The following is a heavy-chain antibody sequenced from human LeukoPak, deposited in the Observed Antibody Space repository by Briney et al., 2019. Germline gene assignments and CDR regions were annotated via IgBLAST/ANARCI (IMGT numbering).Heavy chain of an antibody. D-gene: IGHD2-2*01. V-gene: IGHV4-39*01. CDR2: IYYTGTT. CDR3: TRLPDCSSTSCYAVEY. J-gene: IGHJ4*02. CDR1: GGSISTISYY. Sequence: SETLSLTCTVSGGSISTISYYWGWIRQSPGKGLEWIGSIYYTGTTFYNPSLKSRVTISVDTSKNQFSPKLSSVAAADTAVYYCTRLPDCSSTSCYAVEYWGQGTLVTVSS.